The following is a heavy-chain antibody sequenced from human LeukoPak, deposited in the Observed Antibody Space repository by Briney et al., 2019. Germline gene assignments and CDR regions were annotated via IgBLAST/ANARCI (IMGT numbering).Heavy chain of an antibody. CDR2: IYYSGST. D-gene: IGHD3-22*01. CDR3: ARYHTYYYDSSGDAFDI. Sequence: SETLSLTCTVSGGSISSSSYYWGWLRQPPGKGLEWIGSIYYSGSTYYNPSLKSRVTISVDTSKNQFSLKLSSVTAADTAVYYCARYHTYYYDSSGDAFDIWGQGTMVTVSS. CDR1: GGSISSSSYY. J-gene: IGHJ3*02. V-gene: IGHV4-39*07.